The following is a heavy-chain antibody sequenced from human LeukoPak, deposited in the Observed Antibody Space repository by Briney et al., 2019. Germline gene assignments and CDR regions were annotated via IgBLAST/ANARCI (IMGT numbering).Heavy chain of an antibody. CDR1: GVFISRFY. V-gene: IGHV4-4*09. CDR3: VQTTGWPGFDY. J-gene: IGHJ4*02. Sequence: PSETLSLICTTSGVFISRFYWSWVRQPPGKGLEWIGNIYNGVPTFFNPSLKSRVTISVDTSRRQFSLELASVTAADTAVYYCVQTTGWPGFDYWGQGILVTVSS. CDR2: IYNGVPT. D-gene: IGHD6-19*01.